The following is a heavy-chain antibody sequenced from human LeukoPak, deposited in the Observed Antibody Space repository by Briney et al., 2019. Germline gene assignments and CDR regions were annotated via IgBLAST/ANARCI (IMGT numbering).Heavy chain of an antibody. CDR1: GFTFSRHG. CDR2: ISNDGSRK. V-gene: IGHV3-30*03. Sequence: TGESLRLSCAPSGFTFSRHGMHWVRQAPGKGLEWVAIISNDGSRKYYAHSVEGRFTISRDNSKNTLYLQMDSLRAEDTAVYYCARDRAWNYFDYWGQGTLVTVSS. CDR3: ARDRAWNYFDY. D-gene: IGHD3-3*01. J-gene: IGHJ4*02.